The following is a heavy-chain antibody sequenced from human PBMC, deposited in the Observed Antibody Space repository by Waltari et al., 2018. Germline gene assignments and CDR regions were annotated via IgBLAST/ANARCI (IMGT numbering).Heavy chain of an antibody. J-gene: IGHJ4*02. CDR3: ARRLNYFDSGSFDH. D-gene: IGHD3-22*01. Sequence: QVTLRESGPALVKPTQTLRLTCTLSGFSLSASGMSVSWIRQPPGKALEWLARIDWDDDDYYSTSLKRRLTISKDTSKTQVVLTMTNLEPVDTATYYCARRLNYFDSGSFDHWGQGILVTVSS. V-gene: IGHV2-70*15. CDR2: IDWDDDD. CDR1: GFSLSASGMS.